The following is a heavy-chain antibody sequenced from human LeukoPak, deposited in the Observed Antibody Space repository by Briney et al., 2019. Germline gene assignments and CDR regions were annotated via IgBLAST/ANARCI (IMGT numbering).Heavy chain of an antibody. CDR2: IYYSGST. CDR3: ARDRSYNWYFDL. V-gene: IGHV4-39*07. CDR1: GGSISSSSYY. J-gene: IGHJ2*01. D-gene: IGHD1-26*01. Sequence: SETLSLTCTVSGGSISSSSYYWGWLRQPPGKGLEWIGSIYYSGSTYYNPSLKSRVTISVDTSKNQFSLKLSSVTAADTAVYYCARDRSYNWYFDLWGRGTLATVSS.